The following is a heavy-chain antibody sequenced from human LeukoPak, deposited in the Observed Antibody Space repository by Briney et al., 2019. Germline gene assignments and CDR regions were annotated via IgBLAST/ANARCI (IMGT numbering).Heavy chain of an antibody. J-gene: IGHJ4*02. CDR3: ARDGAPRAIAVAGHNFDY. V-gene: IGHV1-46*01. CDR2: INPSGGST. CDR1: GYAFTTYY. Sequence: ASVKVSCKASGYAFTTYYMHWVRQAPGQGLQWMGIINPSGGSTSYAQKFQGRVTMTRDTSTSTVYMELSSLRSEDTAVYYCARDGAPRAIAVAGHNFDYWGQGTLVTVSS. D-gene: IGHD6-19*01.